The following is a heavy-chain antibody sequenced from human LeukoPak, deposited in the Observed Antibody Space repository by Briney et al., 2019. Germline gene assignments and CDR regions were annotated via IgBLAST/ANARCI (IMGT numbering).Heavy chain of an antibody. CDR2: INHSGST. J-gene: IGHJ4*02. CDR1: GGSFSGYY. V-gene: IGHV4-34*01. D-gene: IGHD3-16*02. Sequence: SETLSLTCAVYGGSFSGYYWSWIRQPPGKGLEWIGEINHSGSTNYNPSLKSRVTISVDTSKNQFSLKLSSVTAADTAVYYCARSRYDYVWGSYRFFDYWGQGTLVTVSS. CDR3: ARSRYDYVWGSYRFFDY.